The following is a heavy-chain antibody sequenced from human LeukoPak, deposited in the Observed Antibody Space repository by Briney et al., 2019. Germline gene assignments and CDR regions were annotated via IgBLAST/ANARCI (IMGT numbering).Heavy chain of an antibody. J-gene: IGHJ4*02. CDR1: GFTFSSYA. CDR3: AKDSEVVVARRADY. D-gene: IGHD2-15*01. V-gene: IGHV3-23*01. CDR2: ISGSGGST. Sequence: PGRSLRLSCAASGFTFSSYAMSWVRQAPGKGLEWVSAISGSGGSTYYADSVKGRFTISRDNSKNTLYLQMNSLRAEDTAVYYCAKDSEVVVARRADYWGQGTLVTVSS.